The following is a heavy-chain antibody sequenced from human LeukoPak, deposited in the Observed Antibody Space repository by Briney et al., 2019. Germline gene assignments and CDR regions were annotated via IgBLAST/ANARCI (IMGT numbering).Heavy chain of an antibody. CDR3: ARVDYDGSGYNFDY. V-gene: IGHV4-61*01. CDR2: IYYSGST. CDR1: GGSISSGSYY. Sequence: SETLSLTCSVSGGSISSGSYYWSWIRQPPGKGLEWIGYIYYSGSTNYNPSLKSRVIISGDTSKNQFSLKLSSVTAADTAVYFCARVDYDGSGYNFDYWGQGTLVTVSS. D-gene: IGHD3-22*01. J-gene: IGHJ4*02.